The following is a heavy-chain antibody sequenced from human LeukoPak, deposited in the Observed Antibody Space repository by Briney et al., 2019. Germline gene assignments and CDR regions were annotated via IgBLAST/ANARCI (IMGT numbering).Heavy chain of an antibody. J-gene: IGHJ3*02. D-gene: IGHD1-26*01. CDR2: IHGDASDT. CDR1: GFTFSNYA. Sequence: GGSLRLSCAASGFTFSNYAMSWVRQAPGKGLEWVSGIHGDASDTFYAESVKGRFTISRDNSKNTLHLQMNSLSAEDTAVYYCASWGADDAFDIWGQGTMVTVSS. V-gene: IGHV3-23*01. CDR3: ASWGADDAFDI.